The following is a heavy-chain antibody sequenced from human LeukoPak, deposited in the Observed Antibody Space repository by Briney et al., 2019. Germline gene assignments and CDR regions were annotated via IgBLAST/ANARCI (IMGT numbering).Heavy chain of an antibody. CDR1: GFTFSNHW. D-gene: IGHD1-26*01. CDR2: IKGDGSSI. J-gene: IGHJ4*02. V-gene: IGHV3-74*01. Sequence: GGSLRLSCAASGFTFSNHWMHWVRHTPGKGLVWVSRIKGDGSSISHADSVKGRFTISRDNAQNTLDLQMNNLRVEDTAVYYCVRDGVGAPPFDYWGEGVLVTVSS. CDR3: VRDGVGAPPFDY.